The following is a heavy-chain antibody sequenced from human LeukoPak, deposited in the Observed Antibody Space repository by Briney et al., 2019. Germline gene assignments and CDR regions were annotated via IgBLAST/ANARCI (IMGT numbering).Heavy chain of an antibody. CDR3: ARLFKVVPAAIDT. Sequence: GGSLRLSCAASGFTVSSNYMSWVRQAPGKGLEWVSVIYSGGSTYYADSVKGRFTISRDNSKNTLYLQMNSLRAEDTAVYYCARLFKVVPAAIDTWGQGTLVTVSS. J-gene: IGHJ5*02. D-gene: IGHD2-2*01. CDR1: GFTVSSNY. V-gene: IGHV3-53*01. CDR2: IYSGGST.